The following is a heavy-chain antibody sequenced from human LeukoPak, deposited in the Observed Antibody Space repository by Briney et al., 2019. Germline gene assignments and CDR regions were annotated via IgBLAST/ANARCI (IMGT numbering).Heavy chain of an antibody. J-gene: IGHJ4*02. D-gene: IGHD3-3*01. V-gene: IGHV3-30*02. CDR3: ATTNSWRFLEPFDY. CDR1: GFTFSSYG. CDR2: IRYDGSNK. Sequence: TGGSLRLSCAASGFTFSSYGMHWVRQAPGKGLEWVAFIRYDGSNKYYADSVKGRFTISRDNSKNTLYLQMNSLRAEDTAVYYCATTNSWRFLEPFDYWGQGTPVTVSS.